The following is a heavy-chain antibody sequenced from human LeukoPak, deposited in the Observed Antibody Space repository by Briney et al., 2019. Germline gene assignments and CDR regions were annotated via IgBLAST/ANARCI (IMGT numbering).Heavy chain of an antibody. V-gene: IGHV4-34*01. CDR1: GGSFSGYY. D-gene: IGHD3-10*01. CDR3: ARGPITMVRGVIIPWGMDV. J-gene: IGHJ6*02. CDR2: INHSGST. Sequence: KPSETLSLTCAVYGGSFSGYYWSWIRQPPGKGLEWIGEINHSGSTNYNPSLKSRVTISVDTSKNQFSLKLSSVTAADTAVYYCARGPITMVRGVIIPWGMDVWGQGTTVTVSS.